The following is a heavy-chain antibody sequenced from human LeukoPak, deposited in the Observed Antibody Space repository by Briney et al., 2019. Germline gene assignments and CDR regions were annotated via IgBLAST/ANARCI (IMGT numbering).Heavy chain of an antibody. CDR2: ISGDGGST. V-gene: IGHV3-43*02. CDR1: GFTFDDYA. Sequence: GGSLRLSCAASGFTFDDYAMHWVRQAPGKGLEWVSLISGDGGSTYYADSVKGRFTISRDNSKNSLYLQMNSLRTEETALYYCAREGREDAFDIWGQGTMVTVSS. J-gene: IGHJ3*02. CDR3: AREGREDAFDI.